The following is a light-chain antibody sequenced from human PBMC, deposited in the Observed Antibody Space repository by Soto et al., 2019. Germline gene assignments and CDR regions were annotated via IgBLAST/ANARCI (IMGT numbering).Light chain of an antibody. V-gene: IGKV1-39*01. J-gene: IGKJ1*01. CDR3: QQSYINPRT. CDR1: QSIRTY. CDR2: AAS. Sequence: DIQMTQSPSSLSASVGDRVTITCRASQSIRTYLNWYQQKPGKAPKFLIYAASTLQSGVPSRFSGSGSGTIFTLTISSLQPEVFAIYYCQQSYINPRTFGKGTKVDIK.